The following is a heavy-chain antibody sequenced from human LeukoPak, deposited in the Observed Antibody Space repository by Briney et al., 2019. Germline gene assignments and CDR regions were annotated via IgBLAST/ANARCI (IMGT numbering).Heavy chain of an antibody. V-gene: IGHV3-7*01. Sequence: GGSLRLSCAASGFTFSSYRMIWVRRAPGKGLEWVANIKQDGSEKYYVDSVKGRFTISRDNAKSSLYLQMNSLRAEDTAVYYCARSGSYFGYYYYMDVWGKGTTVTVSS. CDR2: IKQDGSEK. CDR3: ARSGSYFGYYYYMDV. J-gene: IGHJ6*03. CDR1: GFTFSSYR. D-gene: IGHD1-26*01.